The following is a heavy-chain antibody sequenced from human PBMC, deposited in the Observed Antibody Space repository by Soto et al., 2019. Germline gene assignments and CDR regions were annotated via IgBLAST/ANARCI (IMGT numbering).Heavy chain of an antibody. Sequence: GGSLRLSCAASGFTFRNYGMNWVRQAPGKGLEWVSYIGIGSSTKYYADSMKGRFTISRDNAKNSLYLQMNSLRAEDTAVYYCARDQLYYNDISGRPLNAFDVWGQGTMVTVSS. V-gene: IGHV3-48*01. CDR2: IGIGSSTK. J-gene: IGHJ3*01. CDR1: GFTFRNYG. CDR3: ARDQLYYNDISGRPLNAFDV. D-gene: IGHD3-22*01.